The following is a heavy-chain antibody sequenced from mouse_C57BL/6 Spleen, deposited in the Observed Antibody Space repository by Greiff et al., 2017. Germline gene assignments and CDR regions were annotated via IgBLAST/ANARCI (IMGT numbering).Heavy chain of an antibody. J-gene: IGHJ3*01. CDR1: GYTFTSYW. CDR2: IHPNSGST. Sequence: QVQLQQPGAELVKPGASVKLSCKASGYTFTSYWMHWVKQRPGQGLEWIGMIHPNSGSTNYNEKFKSKATLTVDKSSSTAYMQRSSLTSEDSAVYYCARGYCGSSYEGADWGQGTLVTVAA. D-gene: IGHD1-1*01. CDR3: ARGYCGSSYEGAD. V-gene: IGHV1-64*01.